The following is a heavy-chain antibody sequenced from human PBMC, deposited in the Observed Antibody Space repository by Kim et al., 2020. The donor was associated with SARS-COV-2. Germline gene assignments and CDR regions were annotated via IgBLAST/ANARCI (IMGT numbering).Heavy chain of an antibody. CDR3: ARDPGIAVATAWYFDL. CDR1: GDSVSSNSAA. D-gene: IGHD6-19*01. Sequence: SQTLSLTCAISGDSVSSNSAAWNWIRQSPSRGLEWLGRTYYRSKWYNDYAVSVKSRITINPDTSKNQFSLQLNSVTPEDTAVYYCARDPGIAVATAWYFDLWGRGTLVTVSS. J-gene: IGHJ2*01. CDR2: TYYRSKWYN. V-gene: IGHV6-1*01.